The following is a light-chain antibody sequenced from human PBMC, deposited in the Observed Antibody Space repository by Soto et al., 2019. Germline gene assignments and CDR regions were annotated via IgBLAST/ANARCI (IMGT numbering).Light chain of an antibody. Sequence: AVQMTQSPSSLTASVGERVTITCRASQGIRDDLSWFQHKPGKAPKLLIYAASTLQSGVPSRFSGSGSGTDSTLTINSVLPEDFATYYCLQDYSYPFTFGPGTKVD. J-gene: IGKJ3*01. V-gene: IGKV1-6*01. CDR1: QGIRDD. CDR2: AAS. CDR3: LQDYSYPFT.